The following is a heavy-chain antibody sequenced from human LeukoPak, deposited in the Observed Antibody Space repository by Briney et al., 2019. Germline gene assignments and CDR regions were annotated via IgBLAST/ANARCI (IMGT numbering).Heavy chain of an antibody. J-gene: IGHJ4*02. D-gene: IGHD6-6*01. CDR1: GFTFSSNW. V-gene: IGHV3-7*02. Sequence: GRSLRLSCTAFGFTFSSNWMTWVRQAPGKWLEWVATIRPDGNERYFVDSVKGRFTISRDNAKNSLYLQMDSLRAEDTAVYYCAKYTRSFDYWGQGNLITVSS. CDR3: AKYTRSFDY. CDR2: IRPDGNER.